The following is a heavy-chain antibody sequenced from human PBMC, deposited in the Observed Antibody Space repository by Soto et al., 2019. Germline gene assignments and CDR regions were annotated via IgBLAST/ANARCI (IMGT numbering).Heavy chain of an antibody. CDR3: ARDKASTGDHLGRYYFDY. J-gene: IGHJ4*02. V-gene: IGHV4-31*03. Sequence: QVQLQESGPGLVKPSQTLSLTCTVSGGSISSGGYYWSWIRQHPGKGLEWIGYIYYSGSTYYNPSLKSRVTISVDTSKNQFSLKLSSVTAADTAVYYCARDKASTGDHLGRYYFDYWGQGTLVTVSS. CDR1: GGSISSGGYY. D-gene: IGHD7-27*01. CDR2: IYYSGST.